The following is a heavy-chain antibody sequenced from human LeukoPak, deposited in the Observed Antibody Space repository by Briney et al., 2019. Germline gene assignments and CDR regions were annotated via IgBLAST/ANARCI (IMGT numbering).Heavy chain of an antibody. CDR3: ARDLNGSGSYDH. CDR2: IIPIFGTA. J-gene: IGHJ5*02. V-gene: IGHV1-69*13. Sequence: SVKVSCKASGYTVTSYYMHWVRQAPGQGLEWMGGIIPIFGTANYAQKFQGRVTITADESTSTAYMELSSLRSEDTAVYYCARDLNGSGSYDHWGQGTLVTVSS. CDR1: GYTVTSYY. D-gene: IGHD3-10*01.